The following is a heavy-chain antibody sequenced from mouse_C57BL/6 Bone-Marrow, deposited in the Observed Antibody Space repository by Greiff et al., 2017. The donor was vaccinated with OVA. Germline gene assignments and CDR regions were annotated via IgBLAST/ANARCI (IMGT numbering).Heavy chain of an antibody. Sequence: VQLQQPGAELVKPGASVKLSCTASGYTFTSYWMQWVKQRPGQGLEWIGEIDPSDSYTNYNPKFKGKATLTVDTSSSTAYMQLSSLTSEDSAVYYCARRKLLRYYFDYWGQGTTLTVSS. CDR1: GYTFTSYW. J-gene: IGHJ2*01. CDR2: IDPSDSYT. V-gene: IGHV1-50*01. CDR3: ARRKLLRYYFDY. D-gene: IGHD1-1*01.